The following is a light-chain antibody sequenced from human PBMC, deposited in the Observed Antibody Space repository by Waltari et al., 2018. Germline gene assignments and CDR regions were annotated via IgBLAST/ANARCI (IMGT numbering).Light chain of an antibody. V-gene: IGLV2-8*01. CDR2: EVS. CDR1: SSDVGGYNY. Sequence: QSALTQPPSASGPPGHSVTISCTGTSSDVGGYNYVSWYKQHPGKAPKGMMFEVSKRPSGVPVRFSGSKSGNTASLTVSGLQAEDEADYFCSSYAGSDNPNVVFGGGTKLIVL. J-gene: IGLJ2*01. CDR3: SSYAGSDNPNVV.